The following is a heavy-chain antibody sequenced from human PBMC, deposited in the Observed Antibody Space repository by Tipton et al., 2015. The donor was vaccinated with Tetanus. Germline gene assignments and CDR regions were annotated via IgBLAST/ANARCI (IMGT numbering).Heavy chain of an antibody. CDR2: IHTGGNT. CDR1: GFSVSSNY. D-gene: IGHD3-10*01. Sequence: GSLRLSCAISGFSVSSNYLTWVRQAPGKGLEWVSVIHTGGNTYYADSVKGRFTVSRDNSKNTFHLQMNSLRAEDTAVYYCTRLWAAALDYWGQGTLLTVSS. J-gene: IGHJ4*02. V-gene: IGHV3-53*01. CDR3: TRLWAAALDY.